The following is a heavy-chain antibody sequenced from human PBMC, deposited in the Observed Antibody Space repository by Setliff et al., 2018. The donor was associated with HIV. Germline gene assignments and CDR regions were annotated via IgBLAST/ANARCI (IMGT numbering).Heavy chain of an antibody. CDR2: IYHTGST. CDR1: GGSISSSSYC. J-gene: IGHJ4*02. CDR3: ARGTAPRRGTNYGGNYPLDY. Sequence: SETLSLTCTVSGGSISSSSYCWGWVRQPPGKGLEWLGSIYHTGSTYYNPSLESRVTISIDASKHQFSLKLSSVTAADTAVYFCARGTAPRRGTNYGGNYPLDYWGQGTLVTVSS. D-gene: IGHD4-17*01. V-gene: IGHV4-39*07.